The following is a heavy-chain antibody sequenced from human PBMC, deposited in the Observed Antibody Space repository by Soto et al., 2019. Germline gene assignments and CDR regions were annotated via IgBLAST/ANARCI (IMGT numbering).Heavy chain of an antibody. CDR3: ARAGDSSGPVALGY. CDR1: GGSFSGYY. J-gene: IGHJ4*02. V-gene: IGHV4-34*01. Sequence: SETLSLTCAVYGGSFSGYYWTWIRQPPGTGLEWIGEINHSGSTNYNPSLKSRVTISVDTSKNQFSLKLTSVTAADTAVYYCARAGDSSGPVALGYWGQGTLVT. D-gene: IGHD6-19*01. CDR2: INHSGST.